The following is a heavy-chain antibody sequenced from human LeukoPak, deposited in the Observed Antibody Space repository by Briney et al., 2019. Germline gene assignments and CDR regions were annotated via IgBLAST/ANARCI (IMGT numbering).Heavy chain of an antibody. V-gene: IGHV3-30-3*01. CDR2: ISYDGSNK. D-gene: IGHD2-2*01. J-gene: IGHJ6*02. CDR3: ARDSGYCSSTSCYPNPSYYYYGMDV. CDR1: GFTFSSYA. Sequence: TGGSLRLSCAASGFTFSSYAMHWVRQAPGKGLEWVAVISYDGSNKYYADSVKGRFTISRDNSKNTPYLQMNSLRAEDTAVYYCARDSGYCSSTSCYPNPSYYYYGMDVWGQGATVTVSS.